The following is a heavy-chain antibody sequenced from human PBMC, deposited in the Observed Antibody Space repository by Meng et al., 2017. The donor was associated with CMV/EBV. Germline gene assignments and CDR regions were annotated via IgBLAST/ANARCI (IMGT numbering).Heavy chain of an antibody. CDR2: IWYDGSNK. V-gene: IGHV3-33*06. CDR3: AKDRIAAAGTRGGWNYYYYYGMDV. J-gene: IGHJ6*02. CDR1: GFTFSSYG. D-gene: IGHD6-13*01. Sequence: GGSLRLSCAASGFTFSSYGMHWVRQAPGKGLEWVAVIWYDGSNKYYADSVKGRFTISRDNSKNTLYLQMNGLRAEDTAVYYCAKDRIAAAGTRGGWNYYYYYGMDVWGQGTTVTVSS.